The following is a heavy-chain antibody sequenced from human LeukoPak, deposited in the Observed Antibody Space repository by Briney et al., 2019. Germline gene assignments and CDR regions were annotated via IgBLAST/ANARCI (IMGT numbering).Heavy chain of an antibody. CDR1: GGSISSYY. J-gene: IGHJ5*02. D-gene: IGHD2-15*01. Sequence: SETLSLTCTVSGGSISSYYWSWIRQPAGKGLEWIGRIYSSGNTNYNPSLKSRVTISVDTSKNQFSLKLSSVTAADTAVYYCARHSLGAVGRAAPLNWFDPWGQGTLVTVSS. CDR2: IYSSGNT. V-gene: IGHV4-4*07. CDR3: ARHSLGAVGRAAPLNWFDP.